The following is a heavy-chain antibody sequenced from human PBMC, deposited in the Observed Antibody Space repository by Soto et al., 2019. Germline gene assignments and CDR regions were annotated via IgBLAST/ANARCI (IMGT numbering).Heavy chain of an antibody. V-gene: IGHV3-33*01. D-gene: IGHD6-19*01. J-gene: IGHJ4*02. CDR2: IWYDGSNK. CDR1: GFTFSSYG. Sequence: QVQLVESGGGVVQPGRSLRLSCAASGFTFSSYGMHWVRQAPGKGLEWVAVIWYDGSNKYYADSVKGRFTISRDNSKNTLYLQMNSLRAEDTAVYYCVRSMSMGYSSGWYFDYWGQGTLVTVSS. CDR3: VRSMSMGYSSGWYFDY.